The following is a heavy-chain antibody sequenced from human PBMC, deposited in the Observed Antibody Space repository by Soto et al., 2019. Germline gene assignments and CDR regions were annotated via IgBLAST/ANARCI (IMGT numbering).Heavy chain of an antibody. D-gene: IGHD3-10*01. CDR3: ASIYGSGSYSSAYFDY. Sequence: GGSLRLSCAASGFTFSSYGMHWVRQAPGKGLEWVAVIWYDGSNKYYADSVKGRFTISRDNSKNTLYLQMNSLRAEDTAVYYCASIYGSGSYSSAYFDYWGQGTLVTVSS. J-gene: IGHJ4*02. CDR2: IWYDGSNK. V-gene: IGHV3-33*01. CDR1: GFTFSSYG.